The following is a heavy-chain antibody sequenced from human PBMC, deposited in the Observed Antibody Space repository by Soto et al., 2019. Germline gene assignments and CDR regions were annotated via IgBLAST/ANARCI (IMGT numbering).Heavy chain of an antibody. CDR2: IYYSGSP. CDR1: GGSVSSGSYY. CDR3: ARGYCSGGSCYGFEY. D-gene: IGHD2-15*01. V-gene: IGHV4-61*01. Sequence: QVQLQESGPGLVKPSETLSLTCTVSGGSVSSGSYYWSWIRQPPGKGLEWIGYIYYSGSPNYHPSLNTLLTIXXDXYXXQFSLKLRSVTDAATAVYYCARGYCSGGSCYGFEYWGQGTLVTVSS. J-gene: IGHJ4*02.